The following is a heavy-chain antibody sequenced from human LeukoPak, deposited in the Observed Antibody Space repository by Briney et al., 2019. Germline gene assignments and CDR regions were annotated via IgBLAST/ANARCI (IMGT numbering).Heavy chain of an antibody. D-gene: IGHD3/OR15-3a*01. CDR2: IYYTGNT. CDR3: ARQTGSGLFTLP. J-gene: IGHJ4*02. Sequence: PSETLSLTCTVSGVSISSSNSYWGWIRQPPGKGLEWIGSIYYTGNTYYNASLKSRVTISIDTSKNQISLRLTSVTATDTAMYYCARQTGSGLFTLPGGQGTLVTVSS. V-gene: IGHV4-39*01. CDR1: GVSISSSNSY.